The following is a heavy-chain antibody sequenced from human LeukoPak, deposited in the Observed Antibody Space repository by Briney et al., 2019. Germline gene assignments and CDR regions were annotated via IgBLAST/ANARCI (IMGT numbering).Heavy chain of an antibody. CDR2: ISGSRRQT. CDR3: AKHLRTHVWFFDY. J-gene: IGHJ4*02. D-gene: IGHD3-9*01. CDR1: GFTFSRYA. Sequence: GGSLRLFCAASGFTFSRYALSCVRQARGKGLEWVSLISGSRRQTEYGDSVKGRFTISRDNSKNTLSLQINSLKAEDTAIYYCAKHLRTHVWFFDYWGQGTLVTVSS. V-gene: IGHV3-23*01.